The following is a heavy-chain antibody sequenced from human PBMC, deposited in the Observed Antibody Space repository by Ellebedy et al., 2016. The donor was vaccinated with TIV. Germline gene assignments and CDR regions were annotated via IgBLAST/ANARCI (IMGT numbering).Heavy chain of an antibody. Sequence: MPSETLSLTCTVSSGSISSSTYYWGRICQPHGQGLEWIGSIYYSASTYYNPSLKSRVTISIDTSKYQFSLRLSSVTAAETAVYYCEREYGEYGNNYYSMDVWGQGTTVTVSS. J-gene: IGHJ6*02. CDR1: SGSISSSTYY. CDR2: IYYSAST. D-gene: IGHD4-17*01. CDR3: EREYGEYGNNYYSMDV. V-gene: IGHV4-39*02.